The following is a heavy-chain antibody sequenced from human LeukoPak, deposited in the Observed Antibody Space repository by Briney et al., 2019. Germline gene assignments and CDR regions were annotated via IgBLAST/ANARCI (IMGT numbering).Heavy chain of an antibody. CDR3: ARVRMATMMGGDY. D-gene: IGHD5-24*01. CDR1: GYTFTGYY. V-gene: IGHV1-2*06. Sequence: GASVKVSCKASGYTFTGYYMHWVLQAPGQGLEWMGRINPNSGGTNYAQKFQGRVTMTRDTSISTAYMELSRLRSDDTAVYYCARVRMATMMGGDYWGQGTLVTVSS. J-gene: IGHJ4*02. CDR2: INPNSGGT.